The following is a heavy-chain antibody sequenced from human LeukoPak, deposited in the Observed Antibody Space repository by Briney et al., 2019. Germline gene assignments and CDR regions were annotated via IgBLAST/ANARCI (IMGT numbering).Heavy chain of an antibody. CDR3: ASLVTMVRGVT. CDR2: ISSSSSYI. V-gene: IGHV3-21*01. J-gene: IGHJ4*02. D-gene: IGHD3-10*01. Sequence: GGSLRLSCAASGFTFSSYSMNWVRQATGKGLEWVSSISSSSSYIYYADSVKGRFTISRDNAKNSMYLQMNSLRAEDTAVYYCASLVTMVRGVTWGQGTLVTVSS. CDR1: GFTFSSYS.